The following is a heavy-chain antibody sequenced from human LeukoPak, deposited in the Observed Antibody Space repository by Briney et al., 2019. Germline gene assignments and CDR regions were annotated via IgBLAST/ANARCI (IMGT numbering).Heavy chain of an antibody. Sequence: SETLSLTCTVSGGSISSGSYYWSWIRQPAGKGLEWIGYIYYSGSTYYNPSLKSRVTISVDTSKNQFSLKLSSVTAADTAVYYCARELDSGWFDPWGQGTLVTVSS. D-gene: IGHD3-10*01. CDR2: IYYSGST. CDR1: GGSISSGSYY. CDR3: ARELDSGWFDP. V-gene: IGHV4-61*10. J-gene: IGHJ5*02.